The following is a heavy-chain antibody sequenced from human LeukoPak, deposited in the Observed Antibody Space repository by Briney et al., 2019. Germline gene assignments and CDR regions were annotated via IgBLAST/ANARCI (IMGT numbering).Heavy chain of an antibody. V-gene: IGHV3-48*03. CDR3: AKNFYGDYNLFFDY. CDR2: ISSSGGTM. D-gene: IGHD4-17*01. CDR1: GFTFSRYE. J-gene: IGHJ4*02. Sequence: GSLRLSCAASGFTFSRYEMSWVRQAPGKGLEWVSYISSSGGTMYYADSVKGRLTISRDNAKNSLYLQMNSLRAEDTAIYYCAKNFYGDYNLFFDYWGQGTLVTVSS.